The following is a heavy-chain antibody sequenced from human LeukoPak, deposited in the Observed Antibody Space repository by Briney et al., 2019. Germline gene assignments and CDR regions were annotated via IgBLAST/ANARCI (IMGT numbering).Heavy chain of an antibody. CDR3: ARDLSYGLDH. J-gene: IGHJ4*02. V-gene: IGHV3-30*03. CDR1: GFSFSDHG. Sequence: GGSLRLSCAASGFSFSDHGMHWVRQAPGKGLEWVAVMSYDGSNKDYADSVKGRFTISRDNSKNTLFLQMNSLRAEDTAVYYCARDLSYGLDHWGQGTLVTVSS. D-gene: IGHD4-17*01. CDR2: MSYDGSNK.